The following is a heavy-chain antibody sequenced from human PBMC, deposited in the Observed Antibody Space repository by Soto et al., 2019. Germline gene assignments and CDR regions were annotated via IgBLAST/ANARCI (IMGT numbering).Heavy chain of an antibody. D-gene: IGHD3-3*01. CDR1: GGSIRSYY. Sequence: SETLSLTCTVSGGSIRSYYWSWIRQPPGKGLEWIGYIYYSGSTNYNPSLKSRVTISVDTSKNQFSLKLSSVTAADTAVYYCARVNYDFWSGYPDYDYWGQGTLVTVSS. V-gene: IGHV4-59*01. J-gene: IGHJ4*02. CDR2: IYYSGST. CDR3: ARVNYDFWSGYPDYDY.